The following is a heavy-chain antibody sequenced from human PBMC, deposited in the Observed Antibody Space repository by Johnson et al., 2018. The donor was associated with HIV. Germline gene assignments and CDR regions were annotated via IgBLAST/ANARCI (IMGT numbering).Heavy chain of an antibody. CDR2: LYADGRT. CDR3: ATKGSKWELIVEGFAV. Sequence: VQLVESGGGLIQPGGSLRLSCAASGFTVSSNYMSWVRQAPGKGLEWVSVLYADGRTYYADSVKGRFTVSSDYSENTLYLQMNSLTAEDTAVYYCATKGSKWELIVEGFAVWGQGTMVTVSS. V-gene: IGHV3-53*01. D-gene: IGHD1-26*01. J-gene: IGHJ3*01. CDR1: GFTVSSNY.